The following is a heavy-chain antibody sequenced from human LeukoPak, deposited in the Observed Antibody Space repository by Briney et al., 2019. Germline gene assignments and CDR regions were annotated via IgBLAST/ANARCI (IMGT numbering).Heavy chain of an antibody. CDR1: GGSITTYY. CDR2: IYYSGST. J-gene: IGHJ4*02. V-gene: IGHV4-59*08. Sequence: SETLSLTCTVSGGSITTYYWNWIRQPPGKGLEWIGYIYYSGSTNYNPSLKSRVTISVDTSKNHFSLKLSSVTAADTAVYYCARHAGQAPRFSFDYWGQGTLVTVSS. CDR3: ARHAGQAPRFSFDY.